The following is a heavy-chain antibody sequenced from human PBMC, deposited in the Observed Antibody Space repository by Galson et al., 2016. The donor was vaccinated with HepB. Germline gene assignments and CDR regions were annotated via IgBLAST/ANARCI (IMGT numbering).Heavy chain of an antibody. CDR1: GFTFSDHY. V-gene: IGHV3-11*01. D-gene: IGHD3-10*01. CDR3: ARERIQGLINRGNDY. J-gene: IGHJ4*02. CDR2: ISSSGTTM. Sequence: SLRLSCAASGFTFSDHYMSWIRQAPGKGLEWLSYISSSGTTMYYADSVKGRFTISRDNAKNSLYLQMNSLRADDTAVYYCARERIQGLINRGNDYWGQGTLVTVTS.